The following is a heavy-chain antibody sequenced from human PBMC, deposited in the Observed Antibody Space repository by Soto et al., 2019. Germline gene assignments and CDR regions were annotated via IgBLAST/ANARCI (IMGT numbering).Heavy chain of an antibody. CDR1: GYSFTSYW. D-gene: IGHD3-3*01. J-gene: IGHJ4*02. V-gene: IGHV5-51*01. CDR2: IYPGDSDT. CDR3: ARQFTPSNYDFWSGYYLSIFDY. Sequence: PGESLKISCKGSGYSFTSYWIGWVRQMPGKGLEWMGIIYPGDSDTRYSPSFQGQVTISADKSISTAYLQWSSLKASDTAMYYCARQFTPSNYDFWSGYYLSIFDYWGQGTLVTVSS.